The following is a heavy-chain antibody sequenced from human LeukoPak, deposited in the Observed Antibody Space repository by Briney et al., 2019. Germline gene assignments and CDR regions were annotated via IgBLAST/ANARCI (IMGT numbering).Heavy chain of an antibody. CDR2: IYYSGST. D-gene: IGHD6-6*01. Sequence: SETLSLTCTVSRGSISSSSYYWGWIRQSPGKGLEWIGSIYYSGSTYYNPSLKSRVTISVDTSKNQFSLKLSSVTAADTAVYYCARDGATAARPLFYMDVWGKGTTVTVSS. CDR1: RGSISSSSYY. J-gene: IGHJ6*03. CDR3: ARDGATAARPLFYMDV. V-gene: IGHV4-39*07.